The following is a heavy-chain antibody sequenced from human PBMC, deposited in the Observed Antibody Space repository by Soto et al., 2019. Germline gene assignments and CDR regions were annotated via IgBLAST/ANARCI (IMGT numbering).Heavy chain of an antibody. CDR2: IYYSGST. CDR3: AREPKGQQWLVHSPLNFDY. J-gene: IGHJ4*02. Sequence: SETLSLTCTVSGGSISSSGYYWGWIRQPPGKGLEWIGSIYYSGSTYYNPSLKSRVTISVDTSKNQFSLKLSSVTAADTAVYYCAREPKGQQWLVHSPLNFDYWGQGTLVTVSS. V-gene: IGHV4-39*02. CDR1: GGSISSSGYY. D-gene: IGHD6-19*01.